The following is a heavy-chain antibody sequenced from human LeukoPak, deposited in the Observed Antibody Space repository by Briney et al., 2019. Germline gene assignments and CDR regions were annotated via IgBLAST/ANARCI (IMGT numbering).Heavy chain of an antibody. Sequence: SETLSLTCTVSGGSINSYYWSWIRQPPGKGLEWIGYIYYSGSTNYNPSLKSRVTISVDTSKNQFSLKLSSVTAADTAVYYCARLPISSGWFWGFDYWGQGTLVTVSS. V-gene: IGHV4-59*08. CDR3: ARLPISSGWFWGFDY. CDR2: IYYSGST. D-gene: IGHD6-19*01. CDR1: GGSINSYY. J-gene: IGHJ4*02.